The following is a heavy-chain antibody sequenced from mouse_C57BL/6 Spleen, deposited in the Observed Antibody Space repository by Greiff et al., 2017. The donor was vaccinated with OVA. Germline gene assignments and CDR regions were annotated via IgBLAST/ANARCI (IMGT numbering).Heavy chain of an antibody. Sequence: EVQLVESEGGLVQPGSSMKLSCTASGFTFSDYYMAWVRQVPEKGLEWVANINYDGSSTYYLDSLKSRFIISRDNAKNILYLQMSSLKSEDTATYYCARGNYSYYIDYWGQGTTLTVSS. CDR2: INYDGSST. CDR3: ARGNYSYYIDY. D-gene: IGHD2-1*01. J-gene: IGHJ2*01. CDR1: GFTFSDYY. V-gene: IGHV5-16*01.